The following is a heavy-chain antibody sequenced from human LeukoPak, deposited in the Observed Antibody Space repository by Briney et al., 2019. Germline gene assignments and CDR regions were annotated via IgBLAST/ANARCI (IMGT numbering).Heavy chain of an antibody. D-gene: IGHD2-15*01. J-gene: IGHJ4*02. CDR2: IYSSGST. Sequence: SETLSLTCTVSGGSISSYYWSWIRQPAGKGLEWIGRIYSSGSTDFNPSLKSRVTMSVDTSKNHFSLNLSSVTAADSAVYYCARARGRLLLVDYWGQGTLVTVSS. V-gene: IGHV4-4*07. CDR1: GGSISSYY. CDR3: ARARGRLLLVDY.